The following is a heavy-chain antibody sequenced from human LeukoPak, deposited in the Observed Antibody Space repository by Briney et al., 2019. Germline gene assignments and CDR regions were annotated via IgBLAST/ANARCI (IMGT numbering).Heavy chain of an antibody. CDR3: ASNYYDSSGYFYAAGY. CDR2: ISYDGSNK. Sequence: GGSLRLSCAASGFIFSIYGMHWVRQAPGKGLEWVAVISYDGSNKYYADSVKGRFTISRDNSKNSLYLQMNSLRDEDTAVYYCASNYYDSSGYFYAAGYWGQGTLVTVSS. V-gene: IGHV3-30*03. D-gene: IGHD3-22*01. CDR1: GFIFSIYG. J-gene: IGHJ4*02.